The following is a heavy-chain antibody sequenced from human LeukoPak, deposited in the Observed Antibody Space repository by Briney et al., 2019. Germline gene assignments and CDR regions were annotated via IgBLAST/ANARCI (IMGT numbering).Heavy chain of an antibody. CDR2: IRYDGSNK. CDR1: GFTFSSYA. CDR3: AKGTPDFVPTYFDY. V-gene: IGHV3-30*02. D-gene: IGHD2-21*02. J-gene: IGHJ4*02. Sequence: GGSLRLSCAASGFTFSSYAMSWVRQAPGKGLEWVAFIRYDGSNKYYADSVKGRFTISRDNSKNTLYLQMNSLRAEDTAVYYCAKGTPDFVPTYFDYWGQGTLVTVSS.